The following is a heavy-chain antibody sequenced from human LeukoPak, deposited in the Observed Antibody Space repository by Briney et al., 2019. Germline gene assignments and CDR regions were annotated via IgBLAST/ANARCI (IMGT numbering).Heavy chain of an antibody. Sequence: SETLSLTCTVSGGSISSGDYYWSWIRQPPGKGLEWIGYIYYSGSTYYNPSLKSRVTISVDTSKNQISLKLSSVTAADTAVYYCARDGSTYCGGDCYPDAFDIWGQGTMVTVSS. V-gene: IGHV4-30-4*01. J-gene: IGHJ3*02. D-gene: IGHD2-21*02. CDR3: ARDGSTYCGGDCYPDAFDI. CDR1: GGSISSGDYY. CDR2: IYYSGST.